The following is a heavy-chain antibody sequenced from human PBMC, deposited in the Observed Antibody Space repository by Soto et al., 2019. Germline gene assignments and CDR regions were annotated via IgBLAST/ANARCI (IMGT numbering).Heavy chain of an antibody. CDR1: GGSFKSGSYY. V-gene: IGHV4-61*01. Sequence: SETLSLTCTVSGGSFKSGSYYWSWIRQPPGKGLEWIGYVYHTGRTDYNPSLKSRVSISMDTSKNQFSLKLDSVTPADTAVYFGARLGPTIDYWSQGTRVTVSS. J-gene: IGHJ4*02. D-gene: IGHD1-26*01. CDR3: ARLGPTIDY. CDR2: VYHTGRT.